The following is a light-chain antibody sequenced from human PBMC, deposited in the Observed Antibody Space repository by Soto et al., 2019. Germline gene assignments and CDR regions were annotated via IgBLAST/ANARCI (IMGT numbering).Light chain of an antibody. CDR2: AAS. V-gene: IGKV1-27*01. Sequence: DIQMTQSPSSLSASVGDRVTITCRASQGISNYLAWYQQKPGKVPKLLIYAASTLQSGVPSRFSGSGSGTDIPPTISRLSPEDVANYYCQKYNSAPWTFGQGTKVEIK. CDR1: QGISNY. J-gene: IGKJ1*01. CDR3: QKYNSAPWT.